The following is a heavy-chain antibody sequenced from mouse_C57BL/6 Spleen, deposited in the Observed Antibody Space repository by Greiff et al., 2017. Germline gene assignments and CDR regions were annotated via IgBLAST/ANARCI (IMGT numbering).Heavy chain of an antibody. V-gene: IGHV1-52*01. CDR2: IDPSDSET. D-gene: IGHD2-1*01. CDR1: GYTFTSYW. Sequence: QVQLQQPGAELVRPGSSVKLSCKASGYTFTSYWMHWVKQRPIQGLEWIGNIDPSDSETHYNQKFKDKATLTVDKSSSTAYMQLSSLTSEDSAVYYCARKSIYYGNYYFDDWGQGTTLTVSS. J-gene: IGHJ2*01. CDR3: ARKSIYYGNYYFDD.